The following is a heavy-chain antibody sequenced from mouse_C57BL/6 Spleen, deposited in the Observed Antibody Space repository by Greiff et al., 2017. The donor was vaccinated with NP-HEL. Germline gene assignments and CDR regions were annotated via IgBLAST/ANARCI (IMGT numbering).Heavy chain of an antibody. J-gene: IGHJ1*03. CDR3: ARHERYPCYCDV. CDR2: ISSGGSYT. CDR1: GFTFSSYG. Sequence: EVQRVESGGDLVKPGGSLKLSCAASGFTFSSYGMSWVRQTPDKRLEWVATISSGGSYTYYPDSVKGRFTISRDNAKNTLYLQMSSLKSEDTAMYYCARHERYPCYCDVCGTGTTVTVSS. V-gene: IGHV5-6*01. D-gene: IGHD5-1-1*01.